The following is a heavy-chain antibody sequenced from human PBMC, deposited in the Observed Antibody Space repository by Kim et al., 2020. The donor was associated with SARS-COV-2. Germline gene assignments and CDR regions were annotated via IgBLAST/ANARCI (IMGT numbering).Heavy chain of an antibody. CDR3: ARTAGTWTYYYGMDV. CDR2: ISYDGSNK. V-gene: IGHV3-30*04. D-gene: IGHD6-19*01. Sequence: GGSLRLSCAASGFTFSSYAMHWVRQAPGKGLEWVAVISYDGSNKYYADSVKGRFTISRDNSKNTLYLQMNSLRAEDTAVYYCARTAGTWTYYYGMDVWGQGTTVTGSS. J-gene: IGHJ6*02. CDR1: GFTFSSYA.